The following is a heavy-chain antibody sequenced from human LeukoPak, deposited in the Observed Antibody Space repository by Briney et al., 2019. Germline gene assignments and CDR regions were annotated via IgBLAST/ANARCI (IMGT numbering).Heavy chain of an antibody. J-gene: IGHJ4*02. CDR3: TRRIDATYYYDSSGYYSVDFDY. CDR2: IRSKVNSYAT. CDR1: GFTFSGYA. D-gene: IGHD3-22*01. V-gene: IGHV3-73*01. Sequence: GGSLRLSCAASGFTFSGYAIHWVRPAAGKGLEWVGRIRSKVNSYATAYAASVKGRFTISRDDSKNTAYLQMNSLKTEDTAVYYCTRRIDATYYYDSSGYYSVDFDYWGQGTLVTVSS.